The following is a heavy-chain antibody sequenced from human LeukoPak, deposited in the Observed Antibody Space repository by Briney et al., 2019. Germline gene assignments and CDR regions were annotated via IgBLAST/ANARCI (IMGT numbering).Heavy chain of an antibody. V-gene: IGHV3-9*01. D-gene: IGHD6-13*01. CDR3: AKGGGSSWYDYFDY. J-gene: IGHJ4*02. Sequence: GRSLRLSCAASGFTFDDYAMHWVRHAPGKGLEWVSGISWNSGSIGYADSVKGRFTISRDNAKSSLYLQMNSLRAEDTALYYCAKGGGSSWYDYFDYWGQGTLVTVSS. CDR2: ISWNSGSI. CDR1: GFTFDDYA.